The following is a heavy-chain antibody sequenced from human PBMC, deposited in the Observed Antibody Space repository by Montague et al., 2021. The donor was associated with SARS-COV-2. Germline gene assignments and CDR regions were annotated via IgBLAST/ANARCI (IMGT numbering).Heavy chain of an antibody. CDR2: IDWDDDK. J-gene: IGHJ4*02. CDR1: GFSLSTSGMC. V-gene: IGHV2-70*01. Sequence: PALVKPTQTLTLTCTFSGFSLSTSGMCVSWIRQPPGKALEWLALIDWDDDKYYSTSLKTRLTISKDTSKNQVALTMTNMDPVYTATYYCARKMDDILTGYYRAFDYWGQGTLVTVSS. D-gene: IGHD3-9*01. CDR3: ARKMDDILTGYYRAFDY.